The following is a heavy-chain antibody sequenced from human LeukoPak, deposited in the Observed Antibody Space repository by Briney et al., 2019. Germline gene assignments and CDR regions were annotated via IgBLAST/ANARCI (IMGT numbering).Heavy chain of an antibody. V-gene: IGHV4-34*01. Sequence: SETLSLTSAVYGGSFSGYYWSWIRQPPGKGLEWIGEINHSGSTNYNPSLKSRVTISVDTSKNQFSLKLSSVTAADTAVYYCASNLPEGGDYDYWGQGTLVTVSS. CDR1: GGSFSGYY. J-gene: IGHJ4*02. CDR3: ASNLPEGGDYDY. CDR2: INHSGST. D-gene: IGHD4-17*01.